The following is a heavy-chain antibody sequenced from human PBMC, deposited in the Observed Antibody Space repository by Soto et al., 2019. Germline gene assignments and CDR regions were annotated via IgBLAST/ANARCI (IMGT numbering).Heavy chain of an antibody. V-gene: IGHV3-30-3*01. J-gene: IGHJ4*02. D-gene: IGHD6-13*01. CDR1: GFTFSSHA. Sequence: GGSLRLSCAASGFTFSSHAMHWVRQAPGKGLEWVAVISYDGSNKYYADSVKGRFTISRDNSKNTLYLQMNSLRAEDTAVYYCARAPGIAAAGDYWGQGTLVTVSS. CDR3: ARAPGIAAAGDY. CDR2: ISYDGSNK.